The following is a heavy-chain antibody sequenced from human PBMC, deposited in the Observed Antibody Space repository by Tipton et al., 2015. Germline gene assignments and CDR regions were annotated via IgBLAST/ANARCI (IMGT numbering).Heavy chain of an antibody. D-gene: IGHD6-19*01. CDR1: GGSISSYY. Sequence: TLSLTCTVSGGSISSYYWSWIRQPPGKGLEWVGYIYYSGSTNYNPSLTSRVTMSVDTSKNQFSLKLSSVTAADTAVYYCARDSSGWSFDYWGQGTLVTVSS. J-gene: IGHJ4*02. CDR3: ARDSSGWSFDY. CDR2: IYYSGST. V-gene: IGHV4-59*01.